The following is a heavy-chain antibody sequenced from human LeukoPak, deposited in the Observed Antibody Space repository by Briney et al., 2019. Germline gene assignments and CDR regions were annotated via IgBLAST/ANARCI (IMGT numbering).Heavy chain of an antibody. D-gene: IGHD1-14*01. CDR1: GFTFSSYS. V-gene: IGHV3-21*01. CDR3: ARDMGPRNAFDI. Sequence: GGSLRLSCAASGFTFSSYSMNWVRQAPGKGLEWVSSISSSSSYIYYADSVKGRFTISRDNAKNSLYLQMNSLRAEDTAVYYCARDMGPRNAFDIWGQGTMVTVSS. CDR2: ISSSSSYI. J-gene: IGHJ3*02.